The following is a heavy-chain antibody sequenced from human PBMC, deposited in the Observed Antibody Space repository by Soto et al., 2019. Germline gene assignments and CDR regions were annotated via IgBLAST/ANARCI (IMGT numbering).Heavy chain of an antibody. D-gene: IGHD6-25*01. CDR2: IIPIFGTA. CDR1: GGTFSNYA. CDR3: AREVGGYSYYYYGMDF. J-gene: IGHJ6*02. Sequence: QVQLVQSGAEVKKPGSSVKVSCKASGGTFSNYAISWVRQAPGQGLEWMGGIIPIFGTANYAQKFQGRVTITADESTSTAYMELSSLRSEDTAVYYCAREVGGYSYYYYGMDFWGQGTTVTVSS. V-gene: IGHV1-69*01.